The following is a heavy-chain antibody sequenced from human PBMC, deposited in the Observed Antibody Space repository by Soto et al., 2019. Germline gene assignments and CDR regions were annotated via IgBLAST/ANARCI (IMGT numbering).Heavy chain of an antibody. V-gene: IGHV3-11*06. Sequence: GALRLSCAASGFTFSDYYMSWIRQAPGKGLEWVSYISSSSSYTNYADSVKGRFTISRDNAKNSLYLQMNSLRAEDTAVYYCARDRGGYSGWPYFDYWGQGTLVTVSS. CDR3: ARDRGGYSGWPYFDY. J-gene: IGHJ4*02. CDR1: GFTFSDYY. D-gene: IGHD5-12*01. CDR2: ISSSSSYT.